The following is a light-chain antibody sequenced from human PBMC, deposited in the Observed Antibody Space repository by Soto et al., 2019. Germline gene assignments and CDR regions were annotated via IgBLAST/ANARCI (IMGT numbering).Light chain of an antibody. CDR2: AAS. V-gene: IGKV3-15*01. CDR1: QSSNSN. Sequence: EVLMTPSPATLSVSPVSLATLSFRASQSSNSNLAWYQQQPGQAPRLLIYAASTRATAVPDRFSGSGSGTDFTLTITSLQSDDFAIYFCQKYTDWPINFGQGTRLEIK. CDR3: QKYTDWPIN. J-gene: IGKJ5*01.